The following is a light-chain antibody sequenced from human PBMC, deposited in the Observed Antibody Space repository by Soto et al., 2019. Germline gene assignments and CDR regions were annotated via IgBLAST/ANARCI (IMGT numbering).Light chain of an antibody. J-gene: IGKJ4*01. Sequence: IQLTQSPSSLSASVGDSVTITCRASQGVSRYLSWYQQKPGRAPILLISAASTLQSGVPARFSGSGSGTDFTLSSTSLEPEDFATYYCPQLNTYPLTFGGGTKVEIK. CDR1: QGVSRY. CDR3: PQLNTYPLT. CDR2: AAS. V-gene: IGKV1-9*01.